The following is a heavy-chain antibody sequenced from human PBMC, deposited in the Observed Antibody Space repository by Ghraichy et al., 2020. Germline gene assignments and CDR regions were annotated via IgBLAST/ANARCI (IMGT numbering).Heavy chain of an antibody. CDR1: GGSFSDYY. CDR2: INHCGST. CDR3: ARAPIVAGYGMDV. D-gene: IGHD2-21*01. V-gene: IGHV4-34*01. Sequence: SETLSLTCAVYGGSFSDYYWSWIRQPPGRGLEWIGEINHCGSTNYNPSLKSRVTISVDTSKNQFSLKLSSVTAADTAVYFCARAPIVAGYGMDVWGQGTTVTVSS. J-gene: IGHJ6*02.